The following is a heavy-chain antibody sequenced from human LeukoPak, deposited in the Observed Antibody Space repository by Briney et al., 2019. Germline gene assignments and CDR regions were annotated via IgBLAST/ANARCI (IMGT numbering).Heavy chain of an antibody. CDR3: AKAGIAVPATPEY. J-gene: IGHJ4*02. V-gene: IGHV3-23*01. CDR1: GFTFSNYA. Sequence: GGSLRLSCAASGFTFSNYAMSWVRQAPGKGLEWVSGISGSGGSTYYADSVKGRLTISRDNSKNTLYLQMDSLRAEDTAVYYCAKAGIAVPATPEYCGQGTQVTVSS. D-gene: IGHD6-19*01. CDR2: ISGSGGST.